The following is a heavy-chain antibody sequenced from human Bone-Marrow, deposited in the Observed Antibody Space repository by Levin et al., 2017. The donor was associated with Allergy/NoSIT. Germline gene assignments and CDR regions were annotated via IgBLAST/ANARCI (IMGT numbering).Heavy chain of an antibody. CDR1: GYSFTSYD. D-gene: IGHD1-26*01. J-gene: IGHJ5*02. V-gene: IGHV1-8*01. CDR3: ALGGGTLDH. CDR2: MNPKNGNT. Sequence: GASVKVSCKGSGYSFTSYDVNWVRQATGQGLEWMGWMNPKNGNTGYAPKFEGRITITADTSMSTAYMELNSLKSDDTAVYYCALGGGTLDHWAQGTLVTVSS.